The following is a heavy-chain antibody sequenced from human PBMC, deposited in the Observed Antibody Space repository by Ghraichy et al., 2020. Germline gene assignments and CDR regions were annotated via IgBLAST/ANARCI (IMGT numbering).Heavy chain of an antibody. V-gene: IGHV4-59*08. D-gene: IGHD6-25*01. J-gene: IGHJ4*02. CDR1: GGYISNFY. CDR2: IYYSGST. CDR3: ARHRLTERGAAGFDS. Sequence: ESLNISCTVSGGYISNFYCSWIRQPPGKGLEWIGYIYYSGSTNFNPSLKSRVTMSVDTSKNQFSLKLNSVTAADTAVYYCARHRLTERGAAGFDSWGQGTLVPGSS.